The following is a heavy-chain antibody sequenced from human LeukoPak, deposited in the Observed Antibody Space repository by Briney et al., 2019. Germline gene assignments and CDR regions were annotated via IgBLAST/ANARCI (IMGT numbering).Heavy chain of an antibody. Sequence: PSETLSLTCTVSGGSISSSSYYWGWIRQPPGKGLEWIGSIYYSGRTYYNPSLKSRVTISVDTSKNQFSLKLSSVTAADTAVYYCARKNGGRYEFDYWGQGTLVTVSS. CDR3: ARKNGGRYEFDY. J-gene: IGHJ4*02. D-gene: IGHD6-19*01. CDR2: IYYSGRT. V-gene: IGHV4-39*01. CDR1: GGSISSSSYY.